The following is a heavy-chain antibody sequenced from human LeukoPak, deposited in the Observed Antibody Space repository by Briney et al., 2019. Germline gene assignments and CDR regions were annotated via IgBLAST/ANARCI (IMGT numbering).Heavy chain of an antibody. CDR2: ISWNSGSI. D-gene: IGHD1-26*01. CDR1: GFTFDDYA. J-gene: IGHJ4*02. Sequence: PGGSLRLSCAASGFTFDDYAMHWVRQAPGKGLEWVSGISWNSGSIGYADSVKGRFTISRDNAKNSLYLQMNSLRAEDTAVYYCAREPGATDYWGQGTLVTVSS. CDR3: AREPGATDY. V-gene: IGHV3-9*01.